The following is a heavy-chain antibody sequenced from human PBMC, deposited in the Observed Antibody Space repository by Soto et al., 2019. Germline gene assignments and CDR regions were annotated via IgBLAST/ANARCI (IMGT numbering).Heavy chain of an antibody. CDR3: ARGNRGVTTYYYGMDV. V-gene: IGHV1-69*13. CDR1: GCTFSSYP. J-gene: IGHJ6*02. D-gene: IGHD4-17*01. Sequence: SSVKLSCKASGCTFSSYPISWGRQDPEQGLEWMGGIIPIFGTANYAQKFQGRVTITADESTSTAYMELSSLRSEDTAVYYCARGNRGVTTYYYGMDVWGQGTTVTVSS. CDR2: IIPIFGTA.